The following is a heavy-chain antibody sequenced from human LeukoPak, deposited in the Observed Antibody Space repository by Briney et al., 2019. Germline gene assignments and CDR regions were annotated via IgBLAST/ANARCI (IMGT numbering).Heavy chain of an antibody. CDR1: GGSISSSSYY. CDR2: IYYSGST. V-gene: IGHV4-39*07. D-gene: IGHD5-18*01. Sequence: PSETLSLTCTVSGGSISSSSYYWGWIRQPPGKGLEWIGSIYYSGSTYYNPSLKSRVTISVDTSKNQFSLKLSSVTAADTAVYYCASGYSYGAPVDYWGQGTLVTVSS. J-gene: IGHJ4*02. CDR3: ASGYSYGAPVDY.